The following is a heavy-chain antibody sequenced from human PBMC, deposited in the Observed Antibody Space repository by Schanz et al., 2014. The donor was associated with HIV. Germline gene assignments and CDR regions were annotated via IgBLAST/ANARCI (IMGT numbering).Heavy chain of an antibody. CDR2: ISSSSSYI. D-gene: IGHD4-17*01. V-gene: IGHV3-21*04. CDR3: AKSRGDSWPYGMDV. J-gene: IGHJ6*02. Sequence: EVQLVESGGGLVKPGGSLRLSCAASGFTFSTYSMNWVRQAPGKGLEWVSSISSSSSYIYYADSVKGRVTVSRDNSENTLYLQMNSLRAEDTAVYYCAKSRGDSWPYGMDVWGQGTTVTVSS. CDR1: GFTFSTYS.